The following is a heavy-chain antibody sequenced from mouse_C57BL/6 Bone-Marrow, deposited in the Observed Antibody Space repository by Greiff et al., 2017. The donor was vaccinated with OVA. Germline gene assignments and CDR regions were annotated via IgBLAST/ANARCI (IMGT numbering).Heavy chain of an antibody. V-gene: IGHV1-19*01. CDR3: ANYYGSSHWYFDV. CDR2: INPYNCGT. Sequence: EVQLQQSGPVLVKPGASVKMSCKASGYTFTDYYMNWVKQSHGKSLEWIGVINPYNCGTSYNQKFKGKATLTVDKSSSTAYMELNSLTSEDSAVYYCANYYGSSHWYFDVWGTGTTVTVSS. D-gene: IGHD1-1*01. CDR1: GYTFTDYY. J-gene: IGHJ1*03.